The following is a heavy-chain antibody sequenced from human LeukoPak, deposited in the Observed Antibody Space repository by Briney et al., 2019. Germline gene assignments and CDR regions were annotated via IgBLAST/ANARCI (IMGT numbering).Heavy chain of an antibody. D-gene: IGHD6-19*01. CDR2: INPNSGGT. CDR1: GYTFTGYY. J-gene: IGHJ4*02. CDR3: ARSPPGYSSGWIDY. V-gene: IGHV1-2*02. Sequence: GASVKVSCKASGYTFTGYYMHWVRQAPGQGLEWMGWINPNSGGTNYAQKFQGRVTMTRDTSISTAYMELSSLRSEDTAVYYCARSPPGYSSGWIDYWGQGTLVTVSS.